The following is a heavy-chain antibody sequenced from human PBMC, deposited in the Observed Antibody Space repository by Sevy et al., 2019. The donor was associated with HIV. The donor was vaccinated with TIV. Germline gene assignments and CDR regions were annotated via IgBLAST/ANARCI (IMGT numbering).Heavy chain of an antibody. J-gene: IGHJ4*02. CDR1: GYTLTALS. CDR2: FDPEDGET. CDR3: PTTKDYYDSSGDPFDH. V-gene: IGHV1-24*01. D-gene: IGHD3-22*01. Sequence: ASVKVSCKVSGYTLTALSMHWVRQAPGKGLEWMGTFDPEDGETRFAQKFQGRVTMTEDTSTDTAYMELSSLRSEDTAVYFCPTTKDYYDSSGDPFDHWGQGALVTVSS.